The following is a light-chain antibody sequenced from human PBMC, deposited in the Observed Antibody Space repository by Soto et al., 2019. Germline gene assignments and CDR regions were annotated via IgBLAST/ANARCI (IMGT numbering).Light chain of an antibody. CDR3: QQYNNWVT. CDR1: HTVGSN. CDR2: AAS. V-gene: IGKV3-15*01. J-gene: IGKJ3*01. Sequence: EMVMTQSPATLSVSPGESATLSCRASHTVGSNVAWYQQKRGQAHRLLIYAASTRATGTPARFSGSGSGTEFTLTISSLQSEDLAIYYCQQYNNWVTFGPGTRVDLK.